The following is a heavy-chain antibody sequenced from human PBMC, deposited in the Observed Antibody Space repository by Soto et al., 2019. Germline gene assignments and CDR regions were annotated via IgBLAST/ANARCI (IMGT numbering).Heavy chain of an antibody. J-gene: IGHJ5*02. CDR1: GGSISRYY. D-gene: IGHD3-10*01. V-gene: IGHV4-59*01. CDR2: IYHSGST. Sequence: SETLSLTCTVSGGSISRYYWNWIRQPPGKELEWILYIYHSGSTNYTPSLKSRVTISVDTSQNQFSRKLSSVTAADTVVYYCARDPGSGSYYGWFDPWGQGTLVTVSS. CDR3: ARDPGSGSYYGWFDP.